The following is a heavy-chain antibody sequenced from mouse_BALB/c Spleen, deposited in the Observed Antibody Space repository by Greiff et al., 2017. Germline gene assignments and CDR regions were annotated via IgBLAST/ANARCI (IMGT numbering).Heavy chain of an antibody. CDR2: ISDGGSYT. J-gene: IGHJ3*01. CDR1: GFTFSDYY. Sequence: EVKLMESGGGLVKPGGSLKLSCAASGFTFSDYYMYWVRQTPEKRLEWVATISDGGSYTYYPDSVKGRFTISRDNAKNNLYLQMSSLKSEDTAMYYCARDKGWGQGTLVTVSA. CDR3: ARDKG. V-gene: IGHV5-4*02.